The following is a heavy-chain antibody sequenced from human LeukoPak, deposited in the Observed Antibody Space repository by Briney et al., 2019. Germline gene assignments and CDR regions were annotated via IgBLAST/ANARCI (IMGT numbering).Heavy chain of an antibody. CDR2: INHSGST. D-gene: IGHD3-22*01. J-gene: IGHJ5*02. Sequence: SETLSLTCAVYGGSFSGYCWSWIRQPPGKGLEWIGEINHSGSTNYNPSLKSRVTISVDTSKNQFSLKLSSVTAADTAVYYCARHRSITMIVVVKRGNWFDPWGQGTLVTVSS. V-gene: IGHV4-34*01. CDR1: GGSFSGYC. CDR3: ARHRSITMIVVVKRGNWFDP.